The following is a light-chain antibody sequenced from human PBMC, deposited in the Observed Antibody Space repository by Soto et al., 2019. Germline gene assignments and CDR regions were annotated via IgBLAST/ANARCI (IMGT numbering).Light chain of an antibody. J-gene: IGLJ2*01. CDR1: SSDVGGYNY. CDR2: GVT. Sequence: QSALTQPPSASGSPGQSVTISCTGTSSDVGGYNYVSWYQQHPGKAPKLMIYGVTKRPSGVPDRFSGSKSGNTASLTISGLQAEDEADYYCSSYTGSSINTVVFGGGTKLTVL. CDR3: SSYTGSSINTVV. V-gene: IGLV2-8*01.